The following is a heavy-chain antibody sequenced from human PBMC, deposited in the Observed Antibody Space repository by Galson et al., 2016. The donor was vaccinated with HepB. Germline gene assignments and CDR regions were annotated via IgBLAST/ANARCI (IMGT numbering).Heavy chain of an antibody. Sequence: SLRLSCAASGFTFSASSMSWVRQAPGKGLEWVSYISDSSATIYYADSVRGRFTISRDNARDSLYLQMNSLRDEDTAVYFCARAPRVRGVIAHFDSWGQESLVTVSS. J-gene: IGHJ5*01. CDR2: ISDSSATI. V-gene: IGHV3-48*02. D-gene: IGHD3-10*01. CDR1: GFTFSASS. CDR3: ARAPRVRGVIAHFDS.